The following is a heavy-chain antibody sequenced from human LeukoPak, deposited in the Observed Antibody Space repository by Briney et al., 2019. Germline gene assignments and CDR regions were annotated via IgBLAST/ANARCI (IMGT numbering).Heavy chain of an antibody. D-gene: IGHD3-22*01. Sequence: SETLSLTCAVYGGSFSGYYWSWIRQPPGKGLEWIGEINHSGSTNYNPSLKSRVTISVDTSKNQFSLKLSSVTAADTAVYYCARGEYNHYDSSGYLDYWGQGTLVTVSS. CDR1: GGSFSGYY. V-gene: IGHV4-34*01. CDR3: ARGEYNHYDSSGYLDY. CDR2: INHSGST. J-gene: IGHJ4*02.